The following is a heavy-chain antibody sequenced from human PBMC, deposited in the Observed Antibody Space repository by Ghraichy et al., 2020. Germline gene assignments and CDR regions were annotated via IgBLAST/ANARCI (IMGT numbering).Heavy chain of an antibody. D-gene: IGHD2-15*01. V-gene: IGHV4-59*12. Sequence: SETLSLTCTVSRGSINGYSWNWIRQPPGKGLEWIGYVSYTGNTRYNASLESRVFISMATSRRHFSLRLSSVSAADTAVYYCARLKIHVEAGGYYGLDVWGPGTTVTVSS. CDR1: RGSINGYS. CDR3: ARLKIHVEAGGYYGLDV. J-gene: IGHJ6*02. CDR2: VSYTGNT.